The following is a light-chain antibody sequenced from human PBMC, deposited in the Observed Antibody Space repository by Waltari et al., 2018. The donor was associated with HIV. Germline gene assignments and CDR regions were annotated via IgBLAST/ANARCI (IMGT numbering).Light chain of an antibody. V-gene: IGLV1-40*01. CDR2: NNY. CDR1: SSNIGAGYV. Sequence: QSVLTQPPSVSGAPGQRVTISCTGSSSNIGAGYVVHWYQQLPGTAPKVLIYNNYQRPSGLPDRFSGYKSGTSAYLDITGLQAEDAADYYCQSYDSSMSAFFGTGTKV. CDR3: QSYDSSMSAF. J-gene: IGLJ1*01.